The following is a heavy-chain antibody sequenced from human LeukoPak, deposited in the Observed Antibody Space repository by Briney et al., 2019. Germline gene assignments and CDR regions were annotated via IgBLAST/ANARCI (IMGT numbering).Heavy chain of an antibody. V-gene: IGHV4-34*01. CDR3: ASGYCSGGSCSFDY. J-gene: IGHJ4*02. CDR2: INHSGST. CDR1: GGSFSGYY. D-gene: IGHD2-15*01. Sequence: SETLSLTCAVYGGSFSGYYWSWIRQPPGKGLEWIGEINHSGSTNYNPSLKSRVTISVDTSKNQFSLKLSSVTAADTAVYYCASGYCSGGSCSFDYWGQGTLVTVSS.